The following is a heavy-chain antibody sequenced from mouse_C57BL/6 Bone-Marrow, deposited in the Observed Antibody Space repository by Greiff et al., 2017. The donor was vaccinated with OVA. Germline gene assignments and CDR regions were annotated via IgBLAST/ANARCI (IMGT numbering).Heavy chain of an antibody. V-gene: IGHV1-9*01. J-gene: IGHJ2*01. CDR2: ILPGSGST. Sequence: VQLQQSGAELMKPGASVKLSCKATGYTFTGYWIEWVKQRPGHGLEWIGEILPGSGSTNYNEKFKGKATFTADKSSNTAYMQLSSLTTEDSAIYYCARGGGLVTTVVAGFDYWGQGTTLTVSS. CDR3: ARGGGLVTTVVAGFDY. CDR1: GYTFTGYW. D-gene: IGHD1-1*01.